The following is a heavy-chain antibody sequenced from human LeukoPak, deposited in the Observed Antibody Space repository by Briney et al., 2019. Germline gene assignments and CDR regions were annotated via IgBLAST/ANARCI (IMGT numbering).Heavy chain of an antibody. V-gene: IGHV1-46*01. D-gene: IGHD6-19*01. CDR3: ARFAVHRRLAVAGQFGLDY. CDR1: GYIFTSYY. CDR2: INPSGGNT. Sequence: ASVKVSCKASGYIFTSYYIHWVRQAPGQGLEWMGIINPSGGNTNHAQKFQGRVTMTRDTSTSTVYMELSSLRSGDTAVYYCARFAVHRRLAVAGQFGLDYWGQGTLVTVSS. J-gene: IGHJ4*02.